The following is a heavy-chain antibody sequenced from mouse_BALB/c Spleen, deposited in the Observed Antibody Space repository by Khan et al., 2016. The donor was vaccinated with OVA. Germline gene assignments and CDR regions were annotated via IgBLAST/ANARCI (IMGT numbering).Heavy chain of an antibody. CDR3: ARAYYRYDGYYAMDY. V-gene: IGHV2-6-4*01. CDR2: IWGGGGT. D-gene: IGHD2-14*01. Sequence: QVQLKESGPGLVAPSQSLSITCTVPGFPLSRYNIHWVRQPPGKGLEWLGMIWGGGGTDYNSTLKSRLSISKDNSKSQVFLKMNSLQTDDSAMYYSARAYYRYDGYYAMDYWGQGTSVTVSS. CDR1: GFPLSRYN. J-gene: IGHJ4*01.